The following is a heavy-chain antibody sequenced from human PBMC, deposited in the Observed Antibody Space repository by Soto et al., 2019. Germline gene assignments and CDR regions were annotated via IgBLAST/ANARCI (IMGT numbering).Heavy chain of an antibody. CDR1: GYSFTSYW. V-gene: IGHV5-51*01. D-gene: IGHD6-13*01. Sequence: PGESLKISCXGSGYSFTSYWIGWVRQMPGKGLEWMGIIYPGDSDTRYSPSFQGQVTISADKSISTAYLQWSSLKASDTAMYHCARIPDSSSWFNWFDPWGQGTLVTVSS. CDR2: IYPGDSDT. CDR3: ARIPDSSSWFNWFDP. J-gene: IGHJ5*02.